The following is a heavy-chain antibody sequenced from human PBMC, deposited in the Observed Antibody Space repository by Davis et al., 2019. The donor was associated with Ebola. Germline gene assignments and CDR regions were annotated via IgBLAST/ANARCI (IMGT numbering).Heavy chain of an antibody. Sequence: SETLSLTCAVYGGSFSGYYWSWIRQPPGKGLEWIGEINHSGSTNYNPSLKRRVTISVDTSKNQFSLKLSSVTAADTAVYYCARVPDYGGRFDYWGQGTLVTVSS. D-gene: IGHD4-23*01. CDR3: ARVPDYGGRFDY. V-gene: IGHV4-34*01. CDR1: GGSFSGYY. J-gene: IGHJ4*02. CDR2: INHSGST.